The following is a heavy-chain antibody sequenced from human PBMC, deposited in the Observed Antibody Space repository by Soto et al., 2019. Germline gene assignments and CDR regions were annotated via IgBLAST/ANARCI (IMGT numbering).Heavy chain of an antibody. V-gene: IGHV1-69*06. Sequence: QVQLVQSGAEVRKPGSSVTVSCEASGGSFNNYVISWLRQAPGQGLEWMGGIIPNYEAANYAQKFRGRLTITADKATNTAYMQLNRLRPEDTATYYCARYWNTGTLYGAFDIWGQGTTVIVS. J-gene: IGHJ3*02. CDR2: IIPNYEAA. CDR1: GGSFNNYV. D-gene: IGHD1-26*01. CDR3: ARYWNTGTLYGAFDI.